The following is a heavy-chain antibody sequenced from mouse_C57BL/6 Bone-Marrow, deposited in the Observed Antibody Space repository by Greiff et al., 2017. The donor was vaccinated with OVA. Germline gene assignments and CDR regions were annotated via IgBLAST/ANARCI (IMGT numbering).Heavy chain of an antibody. J-gene: IGHJ4*01. Sequence: EVQLQQSGAELVRPGASVKLSCTASGFNIKDDYMHWVKQRPEQGLEWIGWIDPENGDTEYASKFQGKATITADTSSNTAYLQLSSLTSEDTAVYYCTTGFYSSYAMDYWGQGTSVTVSS. CDR1: GFNIKDDY. CDR2: IDPENGDT. V-gene: IGHV14-4*01. CDR3: TTGFYSSYAMDY. D-gene: IGHD2-5*01.